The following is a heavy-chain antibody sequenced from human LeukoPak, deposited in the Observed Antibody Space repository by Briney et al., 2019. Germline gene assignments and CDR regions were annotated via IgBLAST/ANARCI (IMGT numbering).Heavy chain of an antibody. J-gene: IGHJ4*02. V-gene: IGHV3-23*01. CDR1: GFTFSSYA. CDR3: AKRGAEVGTTVAPGDY. Sequence: GGSLRLSCAASGFTFSSYAMSWVRQAPGKGLEWVSVITGNGGSIDYADSVKGRFTISRDNSKNTLYLQMNSLRAEDTAIYYCAKRGAEVGTTVAPGDYWGQGTLVIVSS. CDR2: ITGNGGSI. D-gene: IGHD1-26*01.